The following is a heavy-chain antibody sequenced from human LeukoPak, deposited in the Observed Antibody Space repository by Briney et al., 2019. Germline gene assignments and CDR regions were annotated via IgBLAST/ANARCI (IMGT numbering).Heavy chain of an antibody. V-gene: IGHV4-4*07. CDR3: ARASWEPRHFDY. Sequence: IGRIYTSGNTNYNPSLKSRVTVSVDTSKNQFSLKLSSVTAADTAVYYCARASWEPRHFDYWGQGTLVTVSS. D-gene: IGHD1-26*01. J-gene: IGHJ4*02. CDR2: IYTSGNT.